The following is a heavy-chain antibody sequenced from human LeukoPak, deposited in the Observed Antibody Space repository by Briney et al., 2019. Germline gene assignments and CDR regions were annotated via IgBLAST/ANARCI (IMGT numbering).Heavy chain of an antibody. CDR3: ARPLTYYYDSSGRQACDI. V-gene: IGHV1-18*01. D-gene: IGHD3-22*01. CDR2: ISAYNGDT. J-gene: IGHJ3*02. CDR1: GYTFSNYG. Sequence: ASVKVSCKASGYTFSNYGITWVRQAPGQGLEWMGWISAYNGDTNYAQKFQGRLTMTTDTSTNTAYMELRSLRSDDTAVYYCARPLTYYYDSSGRQACDIWGRGTMVTVSS.